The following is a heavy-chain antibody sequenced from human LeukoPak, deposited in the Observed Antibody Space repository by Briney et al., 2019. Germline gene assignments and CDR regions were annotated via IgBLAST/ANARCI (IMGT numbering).Heavy chain of an antibody. V-gene: IGHV3-7*04. CDR1: GFTFTCCW. CDR3: ARAYYYDSSGYGFDY. CDR2: IKQDGREK. J-gene: IGHJ4*02. D-gene: IGHD3-22*01. Sequence: GGSLRLSCAASGFTFTCCWMSWVRQAPGKGLEWVASIKQDGREKFYADSVKGRFTISRDNAKNSLYLQMNSLRAEDTAVYYCARAYYYDSSGYGFDYWGQGTLVTVSS.